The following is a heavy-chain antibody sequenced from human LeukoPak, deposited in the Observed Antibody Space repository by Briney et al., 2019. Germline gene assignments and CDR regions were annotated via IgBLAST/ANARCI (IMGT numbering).Heavy chain of an antibody. J-gene: IGHJ6*03. CDR3: AKDHLHHDYSNYVASLRYYYYYMDV. Sequence: RPGGSLRLSCAASGFTFSSYSMNWVRQAPGKGLEWVSYISSSSSTIYYADSVKGRFTISRDNSKNTLYLQMNSLRAEDTAVYYCAKDHLHHDYSNYVASLRYYYYYMDVWGKGTTVTVSS. CDR1: GFTFSSYS. V-gene: IGHV3-48*01. D-gene: IGHD4-11*01. CDR2: ISSSSSTI.